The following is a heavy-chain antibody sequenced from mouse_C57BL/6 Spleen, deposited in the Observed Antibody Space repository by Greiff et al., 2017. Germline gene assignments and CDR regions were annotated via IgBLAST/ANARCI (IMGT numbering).Heavy chain of an antibody. Sequence: VQLKESGAELVKPGASVKLSCTASGFNIKDYYMHWVKQRTEQGLEWIGRIDPEDGETKYAPKFQGKATITADTSSNTAYLQLSSLTSEDTAVYYCARITTVVDYAMDYWGQGTSVTVSS. V-gene: IGHV14-2*01. CDR2: IDPEDGET. J-gene: IGHJ4*01. CDR3: ARITTVVDYAMDY. CDR1: GFNIKDYY. D-gene: IGHD1-1*01.